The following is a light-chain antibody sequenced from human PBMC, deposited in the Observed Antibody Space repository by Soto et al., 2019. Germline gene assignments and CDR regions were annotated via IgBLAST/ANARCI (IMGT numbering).Light chain of an antibody. Sequence: DIVMTQSPEYLAVSLGERATINCKSSQNVLYSSNSKNLIAWYQQKPGQPPKLLIYWASTRESGVPDRFSGRGSGRDFPLTISSLQAEHVAVYYCQQYYSPPRYTFGQGTRLQIK. J-gene: IGKJ2*01. CDR3: QQYYSPPRYT. CDR1: QNVLYSSNSKNL. V-gene: IGKV4-1*01. CDR2: WAS.